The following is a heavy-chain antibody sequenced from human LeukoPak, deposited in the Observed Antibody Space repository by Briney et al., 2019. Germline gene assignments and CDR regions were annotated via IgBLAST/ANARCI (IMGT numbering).Heavy chain of an antibody. D-gene: IGHD3-10*01. CDR2: IKQDGSEK. V-gene: IGHV3-7*01. Sequence: GGSLRLSCAASGFTFSSYWMSWVRQAPGKGLEWVANIKQDGSEKYYVDSVKGRFTISRDNAKKSLYLQMNSLRADDTAVYYCARERGSGSYHPFDPWGQGTLATVSS. CDR3: ARERGSGSYHPFDP. J-gene: IGHJ5*02. CDR1: GFTFSSYW.